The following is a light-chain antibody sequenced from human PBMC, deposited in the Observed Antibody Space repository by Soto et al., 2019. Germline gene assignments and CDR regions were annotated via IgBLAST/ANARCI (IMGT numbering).Light chain of an antibody. CDR2: AAS. Sequence: DFQMTQSPSSLSASVGDRVTITCRASESINRHLNWYQQKPGKAPKLLIYAASSLQNGVPSRCRGSRSGTDFTRTISNLQPEDFATYYWQQSYSTLSITFGQGTRLEIK. CDR1: ESINRH. V-gene: IGKV1-39*01. CDR3: QQSYSTLSIT. J-gene: IGKJ5*01.